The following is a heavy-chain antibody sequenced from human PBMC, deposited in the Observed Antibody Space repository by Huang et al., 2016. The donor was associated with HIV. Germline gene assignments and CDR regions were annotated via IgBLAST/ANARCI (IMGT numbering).Heavy chain of an antibody. Sequence: HLQLQESGPGLVKPSETLSLTCTVSGGSISGSSNYWGWIRQSPGKGLEGIGSIFYRGSTYYNLYLESRVSISVDTSKNKFSLRLSSVTAADTAVYYCATQVSMSGPNFDYWGLGTLVTVSS. CDR1: GGSISGSSNY. J-gene: IGHJ4*02. CDR2: IFYRGST. D-gene: IGHD2-8*01. CDR3: ATQVSMSGPNFDY. V-gene: IGHV4-39*01.